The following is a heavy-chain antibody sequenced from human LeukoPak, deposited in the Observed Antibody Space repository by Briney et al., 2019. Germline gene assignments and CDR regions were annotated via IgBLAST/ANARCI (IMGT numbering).Heavy chain of an antibody. CDR2: ISSSSTYI. V-gene: IGHV3-21*01. J-gene: IGHJ3*01. Sequence: GGSLRLSCAASGFTVSSNYMSWVRQAPGKGLEWVSSISSSSTYIYYADSVKGRFTISRDNAKNSLYLQMSSLRAEDTAVYYCARIDRGFYSRWTAFAFWGQGTMVTVSS. CDR1: GFTVSSNY. D-gene: IGHD2-15*01. CDR3: ARIDRGFYSRWTAFAF.